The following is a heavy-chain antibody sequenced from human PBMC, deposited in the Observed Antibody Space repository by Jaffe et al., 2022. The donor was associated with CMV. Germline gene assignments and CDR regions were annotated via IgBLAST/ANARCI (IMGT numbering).Heavy chain of an antibody. V-gene: IGHV3-7*01. CDR3: AREAAPYYYDSSGYFDY. D-gene: IGHD3-22*01. CDR1: GFTFSSYW. CDR2: IKQDGSEK. Sequence: EVQLVESGGGLVQPGGSLRLSCAASGFTFSSYWMSWVRQAPGKGLEWVANIKQDGSEKYYVDSVKGRFTISRDNAKNSLYLQMNSLRAEDTAVYYCAREAAPYYYDSSGYFDYWGQGTLVTVSS. J-gene: IGHJ4*02.